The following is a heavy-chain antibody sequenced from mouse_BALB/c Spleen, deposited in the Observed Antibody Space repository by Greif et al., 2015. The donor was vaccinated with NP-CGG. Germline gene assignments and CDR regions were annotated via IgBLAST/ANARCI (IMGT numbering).Heavy chain of an antibody. Sequence: EVKLQESGPELVKPGASVKMSCKASGYTFTSYVMHWVKQKPGQGLEWIGYINPYNDGTKYNEKFKGKATLTSDKSSSTAYMELSSLASEDSAVYYCARRNYPGYFDVWGAGTTFTVSS. CDR3: ARRNYPGYFDV. CDR2: INPYNDGT. CDR1: GYTFTSYV. D-gene: IGHD2-1*01. V-gene: IGHV1-14*01. J-gene: IGHJ1*01.